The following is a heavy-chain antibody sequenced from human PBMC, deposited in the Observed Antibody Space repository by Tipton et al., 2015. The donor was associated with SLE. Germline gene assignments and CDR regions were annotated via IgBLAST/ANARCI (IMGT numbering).Heavy chain of an antibody. J-gene: IGHJ4*02. CDR2: IYYSGST. Sequence: LRLSCTVSGGSISSGGYYWSWIRQHPGKGLEWIGYIYYSGSTYYNPSLKSRVTISVDRSKNQFSLKLSSVTAADTAVYYCARGLMVRGVKVDYWGQGTLVTVSS. CDR3: ARGLMVRGVKVDY. D-gene: IGHD3-10*01. V-gene: IGHV4-31*02. CDR1: GGSISSGGYY.